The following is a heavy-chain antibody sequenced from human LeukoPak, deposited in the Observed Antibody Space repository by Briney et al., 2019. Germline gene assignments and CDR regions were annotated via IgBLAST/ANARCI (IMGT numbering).Heavy chain of an antibody. D-gene: IGHD3-22*01. Sequence: GGSLRLSCAASGFTFSSYAMHWVRQAPGKGLEWVAVISYDGSNKYYADSVKGRFTISRDNAKNSLYLQMNSLRAEDTAVYYCAIIPDYYDSSGYFDYWGQGTLVTVSS. CDR2: ISYDGSNK. J-gene: IGHJ4*02. CDR3: AIIPDYYDSSGYFDY. V-gene: IGHV3-30-3*01. CDR1: GFTFSSYA.